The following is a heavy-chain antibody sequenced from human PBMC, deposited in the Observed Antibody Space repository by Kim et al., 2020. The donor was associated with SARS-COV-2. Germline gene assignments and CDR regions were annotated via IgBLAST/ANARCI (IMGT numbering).Heavy chain of an antibody. Sequence: GGSLRLSCAASGFTFSSYWMSWVRQAPGKGLEWVANIKQDGSEKYYVDSVKGRFTISRDNAKNSLYLQMNSLRAEDTAVYYCARSGSTMVDYYYYGMDVWGQGTTVTVSS. CDR1: GFTFSSYW. CDR3: ARSGSTMVDYYYYGMDV. CDR2: IKQDGSEK. V-gene: IGHV3-7*01. D-gene: IGHD3-10*01. J-gene: IGHJ6*02.